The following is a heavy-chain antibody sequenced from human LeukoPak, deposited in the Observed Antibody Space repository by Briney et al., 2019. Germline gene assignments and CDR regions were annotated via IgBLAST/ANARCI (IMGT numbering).Heavy chain of an antibody. CDR2: IYTSGST. CDR1: GGSISSYY. CDR3: ARSDYDFWSGYSGGFDP. J-gene: IGHJ5*02. D-gene: IGHD3-3*01. V-gene: IGHV4-4*07. Sequence: SETLSLTCTISGGSISSYYWSWIRQPAGKGLEWIGRIYTSGSTNYNPSLKSRVTMSVDTSKNQFSLELSSVTAADTAVYYCARSDYDFWSGYSGGFDPWGQGTLVTVSS.